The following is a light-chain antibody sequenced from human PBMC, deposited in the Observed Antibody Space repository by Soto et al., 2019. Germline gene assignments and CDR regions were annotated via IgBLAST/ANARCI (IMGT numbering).Light chain of an antibody. CDR2: DNN. J-gene: IGLJ2*01. Sequence: QSVLTQPPSVSGAPGQRVTISCTGSSSNIGAGYDVHWYQQLPGTAPKVLIYDNNNRPSGVPDRFSGSKSGTSASLAITGXXXXXXXXYYCHSYDVSLSGPVFGGGTKLTVL. V-gene: IGLV1-40*01. CDR3: HSYDVSLSGPV. CDR1: SSNIGAGYD.